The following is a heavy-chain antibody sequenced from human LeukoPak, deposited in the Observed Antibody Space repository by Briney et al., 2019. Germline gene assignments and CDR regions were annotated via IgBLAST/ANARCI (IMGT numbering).Heavy chain of an antibody. V-gene: IGHV3-30-3*01. J-gene: IGHJ4*02. D-gene: IGHD3-10*01. CDR3: ARSYGSGTYFDY. CDR1: GFTFSSYA. CDR2: ISYDGSNK. Sequence: GGSLRLSCAASGFTFSSYAMHWVRQAPGKGLEWVAVISYDGSNKYYVDSVKGRSTISRDNSKNTLYLQMNSLRAEDTAVYYCARSYGSGTYFDYWGQGTLVTVSS.